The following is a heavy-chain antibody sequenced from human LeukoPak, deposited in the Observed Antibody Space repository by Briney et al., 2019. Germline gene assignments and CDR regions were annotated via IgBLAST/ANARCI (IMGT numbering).Heavy chain of an antibody. CDR3: ARDVRDLGELDY. CDR1: GYTFTSYD. J-gene: IGHJ4*02. Sequence: ASVKVSCKASGYTFTSYDINWVRQATGQGREWMGWMNPNSGNTGYAQKFQGRVTMTRNTSISTAYMELSSLRSEDTAVYYCARDVRDLGELDYWGQGTLVTVSS. V-gene: IGHV1-8*01. D-gene: IGHD3-10*01. CDR2: MNPNSGNT.